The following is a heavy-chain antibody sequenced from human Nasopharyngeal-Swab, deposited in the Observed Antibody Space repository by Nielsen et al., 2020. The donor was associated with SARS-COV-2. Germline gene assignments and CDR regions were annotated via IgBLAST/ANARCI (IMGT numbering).Heavy chain of an antibody. CDR1: GYSFTSYW. V-gene: IGHV5-51*01. D-gene: IGHD6-13*01. Sequence: GESLKISCKGSGYSFTSYWIGWVRQMPGKGPEWMGIIYPGDSDTRYSPSFQGQVTISADKSISTAYLQWSSLKASDTAMYYCARDLGYSSSWYLGYFDLWGRGTLVTVSS. CDR3: ARDLGYSSSWYLGYFDL. CDR2: IYPGDSDT. J-gene: IGHJ2*01.